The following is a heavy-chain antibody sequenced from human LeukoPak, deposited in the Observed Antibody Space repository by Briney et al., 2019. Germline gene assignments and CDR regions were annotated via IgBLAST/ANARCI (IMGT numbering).Heavy chain of an antibody. Sequence: GASVKVSCKASGYTFTGYYMHWVRQAPGQGLEWMGWINPNSGGTNYAQKFQGRVTMTRDTSISTAYMELSRLRSDDTAVYYCARGGAYCGGDCYSGYYFDYWGQGTLVTVSS. CDR1: GYTFTGYY. CDR3: ARGGAYCGGDCYSGYYFDY. V-gene: IGHV1-2*02. D-gene: IGHD2-21*02. CDR2: INPNSGGT. J-gene: IGHJ4*02.